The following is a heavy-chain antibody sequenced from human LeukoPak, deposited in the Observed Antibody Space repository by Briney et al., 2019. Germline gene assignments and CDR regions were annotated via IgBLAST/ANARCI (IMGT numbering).Heavy chain of an antibody. D-gene: IGHD3-10*01. J-gene: IGHJ3*01. CDR1: GYTFTSYA. V-gene: IGHV1-18*01. CDR3: ARVDDYYGTGVYYYDH. Sequence: GASVKVSCKASGYTFTSYAISWVRQAPGQGLEWMGWISTYNGNTNYAQKLQGRVTMTTDTSTSTVYMELRSLRSDDTAVYYCARVDDYYGTGVYYYDHWGQGTMVTVSS. CDR2: ISTYNGNT.